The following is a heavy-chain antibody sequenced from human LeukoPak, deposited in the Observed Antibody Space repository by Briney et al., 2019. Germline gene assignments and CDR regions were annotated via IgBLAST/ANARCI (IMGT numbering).Heavy chain of an antibody. V-gene: IGHV3-21*04. D-gene: IGHD6-19*01. CDR2: INNVGSHI. J-gene: IGHJ4*02. Sequence: GGSLRLSCAASGFTFSSSAMNWVRQAPGKGLEWVSSINNVGSHIYYAGSVRGRFTISRDNAKNSLYLQMNSLRAEDTALYYCAKESSGGALDYWGQGTLVTVSS. CDR3: AKESSGGALDY. CDR1: GFTFSSSA.